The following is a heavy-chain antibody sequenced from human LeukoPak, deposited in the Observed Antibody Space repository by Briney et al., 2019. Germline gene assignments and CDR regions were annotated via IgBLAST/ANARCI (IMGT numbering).Heavy chain of an antibody. CDR1: GFTFSSYS. CDR3: ARAVYYDSSGYYYVFGY. Sequence: GGSLRLSCAASGFTFSSYSMNWVRQAPGKGLEWVSSISSSSSYIYYADSVRGRFTISRDNAKNSLYLQMNSLGAEDTAVYYCARAVYYDSSGYYYVFGYWGQGTLVTVSS. J-gene: IGHJ4*02. D-gene: IGHD3-22*01. V-gene: IGHV3-21*01. CDR2: ISSSSSYI.